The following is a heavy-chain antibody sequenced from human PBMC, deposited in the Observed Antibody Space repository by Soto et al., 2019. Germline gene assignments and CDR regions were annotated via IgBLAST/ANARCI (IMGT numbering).Heavy chain of an antibody. J-gene: IGHJ4*02. CDR3: ARGSQYDYDGIGPADY. CDR2: ISYDGSNE. D-gene: IGHD3-22*01. Sequence: GGSWRLSCAASGFTFRTYTIHWVRQAPGKGLELVAVISYDGSNEYSADSVKGRFTISRDNSKNTLYLQMNSLRPGDTAVYYCARGSQYDYDGIGPADYWGQGTLVNVSS. V-gene: IGHV3-30-3*01. CDR1: GFTFRTYT.